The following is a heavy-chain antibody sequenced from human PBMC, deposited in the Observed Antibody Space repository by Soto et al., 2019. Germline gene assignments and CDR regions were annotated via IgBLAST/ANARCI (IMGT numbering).Heavy chain of an antibody. V-gene: IGHV3-48*02. J-gene: IGHJ4*02. CDR1: GFTFSIYS. CDR2: ITSDTKTI. D-gene: IGHD6-19*01. Sequence: EVKLVESGGELVQRGGSLRLSCAASGFTFSIYSMNWVRQAPGKGLEWFSYITSDTKTIKYADSVKGRFTISRDNAKNSVYLQMNSLRDEDTAVYYCARSVEGHFDYWGQGTVVTVSS. CDR3: ARSVEGHFDY.